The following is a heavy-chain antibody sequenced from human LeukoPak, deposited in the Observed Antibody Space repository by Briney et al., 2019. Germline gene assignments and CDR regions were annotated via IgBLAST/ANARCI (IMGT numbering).Heavy chain of an antibody. V-gene: IGHV1-46*01. Sequence: ASVKVSCKVSGYTLTELSMHWVRQAPGKGLEWMGIINPSGGSTSYAQKFQGRVTMTRDTSTSTVYMELSSLRSEDTAVYYCARGYLNRFDYWGQGTLVTVSS. CDR3: ARGYLNRFDY. CDR2: INPSGGST. D-gene: IGHD1-26*01. J-gene: IGHJ4*02. CDR1: GYTLTELS.